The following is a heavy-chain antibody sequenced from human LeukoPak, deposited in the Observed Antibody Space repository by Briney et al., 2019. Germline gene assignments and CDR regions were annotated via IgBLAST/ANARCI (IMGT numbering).Heavy chain of an antibody. CDR1: GFTFSSYA. Sequence: GGSLRLSCAASGFTFSSYAMHWVRQAPGKGLEWVAVISYDGSNKYYADSVKGRFTISRDNSKNTLYLQMNSLRAEDTAVYYCARDRWSAFDIWGQGTMVTVSS. J-gene: IGHJ3*02. CDR2: ISYDGSNK. V-gene: IGHV3-30*04. CDR3: ARDRWSAFDI. D-gene: IGHD4-23*01.